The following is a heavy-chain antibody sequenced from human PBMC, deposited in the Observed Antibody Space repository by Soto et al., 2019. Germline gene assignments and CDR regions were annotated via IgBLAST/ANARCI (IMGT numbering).Heavy chain of an antibody. CDR3: AREGSGYDQTIDY. Sequence: QVRLVQSGAEVKKPGASVKVSCKASGYTFSNYDISWVRQAPGQGLEWMGGIIPIFGTANYAQKFQGRVTITADESTSTAYMELSSLRSEDTAVYYCAREGSGYDQTIDYWGQGTLVTVSS. CDR1: GYTFSNYD. CDR2: IIPIFGTA. D-gene: IGHD5-12*01. J-gene: IGHJ4*02. V-gene: IGHV1-69*01.